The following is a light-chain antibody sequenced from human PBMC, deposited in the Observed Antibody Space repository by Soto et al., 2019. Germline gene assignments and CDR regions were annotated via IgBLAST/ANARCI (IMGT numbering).Light chain of an antibody. Sequence: DIQMTQSPSSLSASVGDRVTITCRASQSINNYLNWYQQKPGRAPKFLIYDASSLESGVPSRFSGSGSGTEFTLTISSLQPDDFATYYCQHYNSYWTFGQGTKVDIK. CDR2: DAS. CDR3: QHYNSYWT. CDR1: QSINNY. V-gene: IGKV1-5*01. J-gene: IGKJ1*01.